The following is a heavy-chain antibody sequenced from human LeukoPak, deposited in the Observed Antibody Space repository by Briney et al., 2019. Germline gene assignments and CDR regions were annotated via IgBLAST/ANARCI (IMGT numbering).Heavy chain of an antibody. D-gene: IGHD2-15*01. CDR3: ARDTGVVVAFDY. Sequence: PTGGSLRLSCAASGFTFSSYAMTWVRQAPGKGLDWVSTISGSGVSTNYADSVKGRFTISRDNSKNTLYLQMNSLRAEDTAVYYCARDTGVVVAFDYWGQGALVTVSS. J-gene: IGHJ4*02. CDR2: ISGSGVST. CDR1: GFTFSSYA. V-gene: IGHV3-23*01.